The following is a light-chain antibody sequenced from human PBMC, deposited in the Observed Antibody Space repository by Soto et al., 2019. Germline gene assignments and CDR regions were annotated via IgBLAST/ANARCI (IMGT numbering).Light chain of an antibody. V-gene: IGKV1-5*01. J-gene: IGKJ1*01. CDR1: QSISSW. Sequence: DIQMTQSPSTLSASVGDRVTITCRASQSISSWLAWYQQQPGKAPKVLIYDASTLESGVPSRFSGGGSGTEFTLTITSLQPDDFATYYCQEYTTYSRTFGQGTKVEVK. CDR3: QEYTTYSRT. CDR2: DAS.